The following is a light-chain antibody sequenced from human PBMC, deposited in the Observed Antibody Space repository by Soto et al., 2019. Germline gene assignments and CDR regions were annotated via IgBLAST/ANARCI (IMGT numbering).Light chain of an antibody. CDR2: AAS. J-gene: IGKJ4*01. CDR3: QQTYSIFLS. CDR1: QGISSY. V-gene: IGKV1-9*01. Sequence: DIQMTQSPSSLSASVGDRVTITCQASQGISSYLAWYQQKPGKAPKLLIHAASTLQSGVPSRFSGSGSGTEFTLTISSLQPEDFATYYCQQTYSIFLSFGGGTKVEVK.